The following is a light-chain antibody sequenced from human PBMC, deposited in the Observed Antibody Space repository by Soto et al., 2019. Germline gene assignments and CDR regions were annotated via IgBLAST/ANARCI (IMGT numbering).Light chain of an antibody. V-gene: IGLV1-47*02. CDR1: SSNIGSNY. CDR3: AAWDDSLSVYV. CDR2: SNN. Sequence: QSVLTQPPSASGTPGQRVTISCSGSSSNIGSNYVYWYQQLPGTAPKLLIYSNNQRPSGVPDRFSGSKSGTSASLAISGLRSEDEADYYCAAWDDSLSVYVFGTGTKLTV. J-gene: IGLJ1*01.